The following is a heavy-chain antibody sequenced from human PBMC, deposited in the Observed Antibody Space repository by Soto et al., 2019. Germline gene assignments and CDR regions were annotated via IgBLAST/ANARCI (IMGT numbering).Heavy chain of an antibody. J-gene: IGHJ3*02. CDR2: IRSKAYGGTT. CDR1: GFTFGDYA. V-gene: IGHV3-49*04. CDR3: TRDILWFGDFKASDAFDI. D-gene: IGHD3-10*01. Sequence: LRLSCTASGFTFGDYAMSWVRQAPGKGLEWVGFIRSKAYGGTTEYAASVKGRFTISRDDSKSIAYLQMNSLKTEDTAVYYCTRDILWFGDFKASDAFDIWGQGTMHTVSS.